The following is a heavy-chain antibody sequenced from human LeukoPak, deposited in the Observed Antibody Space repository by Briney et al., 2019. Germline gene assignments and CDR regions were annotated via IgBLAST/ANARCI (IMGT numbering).Heavy chain of an antibody. J-gene: IGHJ4*02. Sequence: PSETLSLTCTVSGGSISSYYWSWIRQPPGKGLEWIGYIYYSGSTNYNPSLKSRVTISVDTSKNQFSLKLSSVTAADTAVYYCARAPQQLATPFDYWGQGTLVTVSS. CDR2: IYYSGST. D-gene: IGHD6-6*01. V-gene: IGHV4-59*01. CDR1: GGSISSYY. CDR3: ARAPQQLATPFDY.